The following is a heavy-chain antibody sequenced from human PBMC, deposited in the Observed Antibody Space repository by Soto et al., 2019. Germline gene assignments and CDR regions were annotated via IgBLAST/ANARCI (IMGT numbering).Heavy chain of an antibody. Sequence: KSSETLSLTCTVSGGSISSYYWSWIRQPPGKGLEWIGYIYYSGSTNYNPSLKSRVTISVDTSKNQFSLKLSSVTAADTAVYYCARSPNYPDAFDIWGQGTMVTVSS. CDR2: IYYSGST. CDR1: GGSISSYY. J-gene: IGHJ3*02. CDR3: ARSPNYPDAFDI. V-gene: IGHV4-59*01. D-gene: IGHD4-4*01.